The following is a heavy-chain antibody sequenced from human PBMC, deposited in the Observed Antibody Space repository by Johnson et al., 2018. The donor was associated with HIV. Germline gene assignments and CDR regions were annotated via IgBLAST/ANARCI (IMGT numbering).Heavy chain of an antibody. Sequence: EMQLVESGGGLVQPGGSLRLSCAASGFTFSDYYMSWIRQAPGKGLEWVSIIYGAGRTYYADSVKGRCTISSDTSENTVYLQMNSLRAEDTAVYYCAREALPRGLQSSFGGAFDIWGQGTMVTVSS. CDR3: AREALPRGLQSSFGGAFDI. V-gene: IGHV3-66*01. CDR1: GFTFSDYY. J-gene: IGHJ3*02. D-gene: IGHD4-23*01. CDR2: IYGAGRT.